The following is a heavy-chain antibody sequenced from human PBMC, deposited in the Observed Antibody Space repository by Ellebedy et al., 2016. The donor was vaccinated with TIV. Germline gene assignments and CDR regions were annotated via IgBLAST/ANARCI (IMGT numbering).Heavy chain of an antibody. CDR2: INHSGTT. J-gene: IGHJ4*02. D-gene: IGHD1-26*01. CDR3: AREKWSDAD. CDR1: GGSFSGYY. Sequence: MPSETLSLTCAVYGGSFSGYYWSWIRQPPGKGLKWIGEINHSGTTQYNPSLKSRVTISVDSSKNQLSLNLSSVTAADTAVYYCAREKWSDADWGQGTLVTVSS. V-gene: IGHV4-34*01.